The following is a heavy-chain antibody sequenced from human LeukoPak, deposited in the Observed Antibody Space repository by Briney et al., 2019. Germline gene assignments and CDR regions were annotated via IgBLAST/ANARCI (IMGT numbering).Heavy chain of an antibody. Sequence: SVNVSCKASGGTFSSYAISWVRQAPGQGLEWMGGIIPIFGTANYAQKFQGRVTITADESTSTAYMELSSLRSEDTAVYYCARVHVGGRYYFDYWGQGTLVTVSS. CDR3: ARVHVGGRYYFDY. V-gene: IGHV1-69*13. D-gene: IGHD3-16*01. CDR2: IIPIFGTA. CDR1: GGTFSSYA. J-gene: IGHJ4*02.